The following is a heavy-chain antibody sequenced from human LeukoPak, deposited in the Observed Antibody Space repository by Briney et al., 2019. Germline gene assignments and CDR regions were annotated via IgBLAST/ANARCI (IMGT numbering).Heavy chain of an antibody. D-gene: IGHD3-22*01. J-gene: IGHJ4*02. Sequence: PSETLSLTCTVSGGSISSSSYYWGWIRQPPGKGLEWIGSIYYSGSTYYNPSLKSRVTISVDTSKNQYSLKLSSVTAADTAVYYCASGRITMIVVVTPPHYWGQGTLVTVSS. CDR3: ASGRITMIVVVTPPHY. V-gene: IGHV4-39*01. CDR1: GGSISSSSYY. CDR2: IYYSGST.